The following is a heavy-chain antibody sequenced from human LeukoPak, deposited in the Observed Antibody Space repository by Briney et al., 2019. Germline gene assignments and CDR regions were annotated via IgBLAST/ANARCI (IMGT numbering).Heavy chain of an antibody. Sequence: SETLSLTCTVSGDSISSGVYYWSWIRQHPGTGLEWIGYIFYRGNTRYNPSLRSRITISVDTSKNQFSLKLASVTAADTAVYYCARELTIFTTFNYFDYWGQGTLVTVSS. D-gene: IGHD3-3*01. CDR2: IFYRGNT. J-gene: IGHJ4*02. V-gene: IGHV4-31*03. CDR3: ARELTIFTTFNYFDY. CDR1: GDSISSGVYY.